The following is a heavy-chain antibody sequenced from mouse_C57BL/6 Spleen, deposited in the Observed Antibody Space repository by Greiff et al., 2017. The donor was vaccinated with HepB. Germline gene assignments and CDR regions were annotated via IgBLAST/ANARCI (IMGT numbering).Heavy chain of an antibody. D-gene: IGHD1-1*02. CDR1: GYAFSSSW. J-gene: IGHJ2*01. V-gene: IGHV1-82*01. CDR3: ASYYGDY. CDR2: IYPGDGDT. Sequence: VQLQQSGPELVKPGASVKISCKASGYAFSSSWMNWVKQRPGKGLEWIGRIYPGDGDTNYNGKFKGKATLTADKSSSTAYMQLISLTSEDSAVYFCASYYGDYWGQGTTLTVSS.